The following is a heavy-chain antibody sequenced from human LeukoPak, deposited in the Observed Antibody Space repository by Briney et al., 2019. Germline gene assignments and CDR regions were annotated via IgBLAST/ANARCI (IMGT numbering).Heavy chain of an antibody. J-gene: IGHJ3*02. CDR3: ARGKDDAFDI. CDR2: IYSGGST. V-gene: IGHV3-53*01. Sequence: PGGSLRLSCAASGFMVSSNYMSWVRQAPGKGLEWVSVIYSGGSTYYADSVKGRFTISRDNSKNTLCLQMNSLRAEDTAMYYCARGKDDAFDIWGQGTMVTVSS. CDR1: GFMVSSNY.